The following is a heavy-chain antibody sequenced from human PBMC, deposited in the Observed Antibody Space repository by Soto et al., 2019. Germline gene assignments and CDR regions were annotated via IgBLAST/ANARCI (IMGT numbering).Heavy chain of an antibody. CDR1: GFTFTSSA. D-gene: IGHD6-13*01. CDR3: AERSSWYKGGNDAFDI. Sequence: GASVKVSCKASGFTFTSSAVQWVRQARGQRLEWIGWIVVGSGNTNYAQKFQERVTITRDMSTSTAYMELSSLRSEDTAVYYCAERSSWYKGGNDAFDIWGQGAMVTVSS. CDR2: IVVGSGNT. V-gene: IGHV1-58*01. J-gene: IGHJ3*02.